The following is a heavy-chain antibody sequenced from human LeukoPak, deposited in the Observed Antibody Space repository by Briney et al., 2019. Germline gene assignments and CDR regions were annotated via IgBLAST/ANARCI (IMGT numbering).Heavy chain of an antibody. CDR2: ISYDGSNK. J-gene: IGHJ4*02. V-gene: IGHV3-30*04. CDR1: GFTFSSYA. Sequence: GGSLRLSCAASGFTFSSYAMHWVRQAPGKGLEWVAVISYDGSNKYYADSVEGRFTVSRDNSKNTLYLQMNSLRAEDTAVYYCIRYFAYWGQGTLVTVSS. CDR3: IRYFAY.